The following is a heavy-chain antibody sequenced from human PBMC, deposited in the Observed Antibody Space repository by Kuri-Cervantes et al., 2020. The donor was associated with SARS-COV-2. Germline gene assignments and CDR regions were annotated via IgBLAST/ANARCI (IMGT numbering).Heavy chain of an antibody. Sequence: LSLTCAASGFTFSSYSMNWVRQAPGKGLEWVSSISSSSSYIYYADSVKGRFTISKESGENSLYLHMNSLRGDDTAVYYCARVAGEGPIYYYYMDVWGKGTTVTVSS. CDR1: GFTFSSYS. V-gene: IGHV3-21*01. J-gene: IGHJ6*03. CDR3: ARVAGEGPIYYYYMDV. D-gene: IGHD2-21*01. CDR2: ISSSSSYI.